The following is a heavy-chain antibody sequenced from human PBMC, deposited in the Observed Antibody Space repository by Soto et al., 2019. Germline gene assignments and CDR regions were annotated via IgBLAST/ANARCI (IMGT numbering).Heavy chain of an antibody. V-gene: IGHV1-3*04. J-gene: IGHJ4*02. D-gene: IGHD6-19*01. CDR3: ARVQYSSGSEVFDY. Sequence: ASVKVSCKASGYTFTSYAIHWVRQAPGQRLEWMGWINTGNGNTKCSQKFQGRVTITRDTSASTAYMELSSLRSEDTAVYYCARVQYSSGSEVFDYWGQGTLVTAPQ. CDR2: INTGNGNT. CDR1: GYTFTSYA.